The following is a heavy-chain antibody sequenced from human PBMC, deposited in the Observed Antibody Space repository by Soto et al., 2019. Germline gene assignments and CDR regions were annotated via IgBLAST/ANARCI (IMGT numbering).Heavy chain of an antibody. Sequence: RGSLRLSCAASGFIFSSYAMSWVRQAPGKGLEWVSAISGSGGSTYYADSVKGRFTISRDDSKNTAYLQMNSLETEDTAVYYCAAKAYTLNVAYWGQGTLVTVSP. J-gene: IGHJ4*02. CDR3: AAKAYTLNVAY. CDR2: ISGSGGST. D-gene: IGHD3-16*01. V-gene: IGHV3-23*01. CDR1: GFIFSSYA.